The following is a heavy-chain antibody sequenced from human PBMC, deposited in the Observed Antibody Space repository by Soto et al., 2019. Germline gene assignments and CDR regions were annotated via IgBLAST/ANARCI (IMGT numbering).Heavy chain of an antibody. V-gene: IGHV3-23*01. J-gene: IGHJ2*01. CDR3: AKDVESYSYWHFDV. D-gene: IGHD2-21*01. CDR2: ISGSGGA. Sequence: PLGSLRLSCAASGFTFSSYGMSWVRQAPGKSLEWVSGISGSGGAYYADSVKGRFTISRDNSKNTLFLQMNSLRAEDTAVYYCAKDVESYSYWHFDVWASGSLV. CDR1: GFTFSSYG.